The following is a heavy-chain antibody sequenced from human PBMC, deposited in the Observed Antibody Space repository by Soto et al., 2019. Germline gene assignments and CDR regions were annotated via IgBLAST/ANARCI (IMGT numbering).Heavy chain of an antibody. CDR2: ISGSGGST. CDR3: AKGTWYYDSSGYYSDY. J-gene: IGHJ4*02. CDR1: VFTFGGYA. Sequence: GGSLRPSCAASVFTFGGYAMNWVRPAPGKGLEWVSAISGSGGSTYYADSVKGRFTISRDNSKNTLYLQMNSLRAEDTAVYYCAKGTWYYDSSGYYSDYWGQGTLVTVSS. D-gene: IGHD3-22*01. V-gene: IGHV3-23*01.